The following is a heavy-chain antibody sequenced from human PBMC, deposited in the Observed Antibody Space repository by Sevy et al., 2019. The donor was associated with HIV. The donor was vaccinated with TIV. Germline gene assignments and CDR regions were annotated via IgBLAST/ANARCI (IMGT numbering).Heavy chain of an antibody. CDR2: ISAFSGTT. J-gene: IGHJ5*01. Sequence: ASVKVSCKAYGYTFASYGISWVRQAPGQGLEWMGWISAFSGTTNYAQKFQGRVTMTTDTSTATAYMELTSLRSDDTAVYYCARDKQQLPNLPARRFDSWGQGTLVTVSS. CDR1: GYTFASYG. D-gene: IGHD6-13*01. V-gene: IGHV1-18*01. CDR3: ARDKQQLPNLPARRFDS.